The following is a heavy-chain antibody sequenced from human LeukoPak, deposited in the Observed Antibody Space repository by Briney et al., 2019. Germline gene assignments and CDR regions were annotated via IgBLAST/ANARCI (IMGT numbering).Heavy chain of an antibody. Sequence: ASVKVSCKASGGTFSSYAISWVRQAPGQGLEWMGGIIPIFGTANYAQKFQGRVTITADESTSTAYMELSSLRSEDTAVYYCARDHKQLNRYSSWEDWFDPWGQGTLVTASS. CDR3: ARDHKQLNRYSSWEDWFDP. V-gene: IGHV1-69*13. CDR1: GGTFSSYA. D-gene: IGHD6-13*01. J-gene: IGHJ5*02. CDR2: IIPIFGTA.